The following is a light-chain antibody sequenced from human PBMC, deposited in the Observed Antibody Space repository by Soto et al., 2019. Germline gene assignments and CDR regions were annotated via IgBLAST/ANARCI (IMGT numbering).Light chain of an antibody. V-gene: IGKV3-15*01. CDR1: QGIKDY. Sequence: EIVMTQSPATLSVSPGERATLSCRASQGIKDYLAWFQQKPGQAPRLLIYGASTRATAIPARFSGSGSGTEFTLSLSSLQSEDFEVYYCQQYNTWPRTFGQGTKVDIK. CDR3: QQYNTWPRT. J-gene: IGKJ1*01. CDR2: GAS.